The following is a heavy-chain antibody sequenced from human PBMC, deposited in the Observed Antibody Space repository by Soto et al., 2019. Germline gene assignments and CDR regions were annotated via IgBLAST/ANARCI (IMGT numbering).Heavy chain of an antibody. Sequence: QVQLVQSGAEVKKPGASVKVSCKASGYTFTSYDINWVRQATGQGLEWMGWMNPNSGNTGYAQKFQGIVTMPRNSSISTAYMELSSLRGDDTAVYYCASALRYFDWYYGMDVWGQGTTVTVSS. D-gene: IGHD3-9*01. J-gene: IGHJ6*02. CDR3: ASALRYFDWYYGMDV. CDR2: MNPNSGNT. CDR1: GYTFTSYD. V-gene: IGHV1-8*01.